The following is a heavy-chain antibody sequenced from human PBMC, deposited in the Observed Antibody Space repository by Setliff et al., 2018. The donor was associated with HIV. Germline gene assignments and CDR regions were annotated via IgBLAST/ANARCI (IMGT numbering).Heavy chain of an antibody. CDR2: VIPVRDMA. J-gene: IGHJ6*02. CDR3: ARETYFFDVTTFYSYALGV. Sequence: ASVKVSCKASGGTLRSYGMTRVRQAPGQGLEWMGTVIPVRDMANYAEKFQGRVTITADRSTSTSYMELRGLRSEDTAVYFCARETYFFDVTTFYSYALGVWGQGTTVTVSS. CDR1: GGTLRSYG. D-gene: IGHD4-17*01. V-gene: IGHV1-69*04.